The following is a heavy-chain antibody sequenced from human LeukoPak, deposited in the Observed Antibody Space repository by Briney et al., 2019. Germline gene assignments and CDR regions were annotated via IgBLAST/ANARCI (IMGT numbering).Heavy chain of an antibody. V-gene: IGHV3-48*03. CDR2: ISSSGSTI. D-gene: IGHD2-15*01. CDR1: GFTFSSYE. Sequence: GGSLRLSCAASGFTFSSYEMNWVRQAPGKGLEWVSYISSSGSTIYYADSVKGRFTISRDNAKNSLYLQMNSLRAEDTAVYYCAREEWWFEVGYMDVWGKGTTVTVSS. J-gene: IGHJ6*03. CDR3: AREEWWFEVGYMDV.